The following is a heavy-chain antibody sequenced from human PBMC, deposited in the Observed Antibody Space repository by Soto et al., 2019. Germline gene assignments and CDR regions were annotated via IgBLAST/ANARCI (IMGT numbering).Heavy chain of an antibody. CDR3: ARGVVVYQQLVRGRDRFDP. D-gene: IGHD6-13*01. J-gene: IGHJ5*02. Sequence: EVQLVESGGGQVQPGGSLTLSCAVTGITLRSYWMHWVRQAPGKGLEWVARIDSDGRTTNYADSVKGRFTISRDNAKNTVFLHMNSLRAEDRAVYYCARGVVVYQQLVRGRDRFDPCGQGTLVTVSS. CDR2: IDSDGRTT. CDR1: GITLRSYW. V-gene: IGHV3-74*01.